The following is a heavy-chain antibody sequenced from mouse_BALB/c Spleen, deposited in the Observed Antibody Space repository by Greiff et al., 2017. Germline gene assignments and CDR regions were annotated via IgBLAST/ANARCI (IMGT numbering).Heavy chain of an antibody. D-gene: IGHD1-1*01. J-gene: IGHJ4*01. V-gene: IGHV2-9*02. Sequence: LQESGPGLVAPSQSLSITCTVSGFSLTSYGVHWVRQPPGKGLEWLGVIWAGGSTNYNSALMSRLSISKDNSKSQVFLKMNSLQTDDTAMYYCARHYYGSRNAMDYWGQGTSVTVSS. CDR3: ARHYYGSRNAMDY. CDR1: GFSLTSYG. CDR2: IWAGGST.